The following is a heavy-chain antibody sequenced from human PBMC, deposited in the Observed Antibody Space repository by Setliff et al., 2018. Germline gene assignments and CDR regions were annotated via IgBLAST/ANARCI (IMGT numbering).Heavy chain of an antibody. Sequence: GASVKVSCKASGYSFTLYAMHWMRQAPGQRLEWMGWMNIDNGKTEYSQEFQDRVTFTRDTFAETAYMELRSLTSDDMAVYYCARGYCDGIGCPAPLYYLDSWGQGTLVTVSS. CDR1: GYSFTLYA. V-gene: IGHV1-3*03. J-gene: IGHJ4*02. D-gene: IGHD2-21*01. CDR2: MNIDNGKT. CDR3: ARGYCDGIGCPAPLYYLDS.